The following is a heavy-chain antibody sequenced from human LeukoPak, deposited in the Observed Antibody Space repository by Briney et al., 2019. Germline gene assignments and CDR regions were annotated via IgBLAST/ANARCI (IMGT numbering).Heavy chain of an antibody. V-gene: IGHV1-69*06. CDR3: ARDMYCSSTSCYGSYYYYMDV. J-gene: IGHJ6*03. CDR1: GGTFTSYA. Sequence: ASVKLSCKASGGTFTSYAISWVRHAPGQGLEWMGGIIPIFGTANYAQKFQGRVTITADKSTSTAYMELSSLRSEDTAVYYCARDMYCSSTSCYGSYYYYMDVWGKGTTVTVSS. D-gene: IGHD2-2*01. CDR2: IIPIFGTA.